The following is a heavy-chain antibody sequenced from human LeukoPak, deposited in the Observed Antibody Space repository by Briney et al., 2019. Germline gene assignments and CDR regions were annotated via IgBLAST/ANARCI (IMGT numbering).Heavy chain of an antibody. CDR3: ARGHRNWFDP. V-gene: IGHV4-59*01. J-gene: IGHJ5*02. D-gene: IGHD1-14*01. CDR2: IYYSGST. CDR1: GGSFSGYY. Sequence: PSETLSLTCAVYGGSFSGYYWSWIRQPPGKGLEWIGYIYYSGSTNYNPSLKSRVTISVDTSKNQFSLKLSSVTAADTAVYYCARGHRNWFDPWGQGTLVTVSS.